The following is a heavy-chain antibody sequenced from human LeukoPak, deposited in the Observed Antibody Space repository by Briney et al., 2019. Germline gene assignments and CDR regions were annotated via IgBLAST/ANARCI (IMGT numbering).Heavy chain of an antibody. CDR1: GFIFSTND. CDR3: AKNTGVWDY. V-gene: IGHV3-23*01. CDR2: ISASGNNA. D-gene: IGHD1-1*01. Sequence: GGSLRLSCAVSGFIFSTNDMTWVRQAPGKGLEWLSSISASGNNAFYADSVKGRFTISRDNSKSTVFLQMDSLRAEDTATYYCAKNTGVWDYWGQGTLVTVSS. J-gene: IGHJ4*02.